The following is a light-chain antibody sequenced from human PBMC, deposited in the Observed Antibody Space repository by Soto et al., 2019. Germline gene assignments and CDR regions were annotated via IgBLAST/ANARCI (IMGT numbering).Light chain of an antibody. Sequence: EIVLTQSPATLSLSPGERATLSCRASQTISTYLAWYQQKPGQAPRLLIYDASNRATGIPARFSGSGSGTDFTLTISSLEPEDFAVYYCQQRGNWRITFGQGTRLAIK. J-gene: IGKJ5*01. CDR3: QQRGNWRIT. CDR1: QTISTY. CDR2: DAS. V-gene: IGKV3-11*01.